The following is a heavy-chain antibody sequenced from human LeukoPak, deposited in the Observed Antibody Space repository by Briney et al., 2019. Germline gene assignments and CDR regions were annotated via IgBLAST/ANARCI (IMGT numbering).Heavy chain of an antibody. CDR3: ARPLRSYYFDY. J-gene: IGHJ4*02. CDR1: GVSFSGYY. V-gene: IGHV4-34*01. Sequence: PSETLCLSCAVYGVSFSGYYWSWNRQPPGMGLEWIGEINHSGSTNYNPSLKSRVTISVDTSKNQFSLKLSSVTAADTAVYYCARPLRSYYFDYWGQGTLVTVSS. CDR2: INHSGST.